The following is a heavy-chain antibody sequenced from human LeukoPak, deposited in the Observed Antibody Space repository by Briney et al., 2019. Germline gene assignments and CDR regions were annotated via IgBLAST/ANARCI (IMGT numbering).Heavy chain of an antibody. CDR2: IYYSGST. D-gene: IGHD1-26*01. V-gene: IGHV4-39*01. Sequence: PSETLSLTCTVSGGSISSSSYYWGWLRQPPGEGLEWIGTIYYSGSTYYNPSLKSRVTISVDTSKNQFSLKLSSVTAVDTAVYYCARSRYSGSHFLIDYWGQGTLVTVSS. J-gene: IGHJ4*02. CDR3: ARSRYSGSHFLIDY. CDR1: GGSISSSSYY.